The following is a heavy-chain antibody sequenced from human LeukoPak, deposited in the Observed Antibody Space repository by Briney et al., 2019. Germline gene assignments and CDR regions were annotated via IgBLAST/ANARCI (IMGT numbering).Heavy chain of an antibody. CDR3: AKADYGDYVRFPA. CDR2: ISGSGGST. D-gene: IGHD4-17*01. J-gene: IGHJ4*02. CDR1: GFTFSSYG. Sequence: PGGSLRLSCAASGFTFSSYGMSWVRQAPGKGLEWVSAISGSGGSTYYADSVKGRFTISRDNSKNTLYLQMNSLRAEDTAVYYCAKADYGDYVRFPAWGQGTLVTVSS. V-gene: IGHV3-23*01.